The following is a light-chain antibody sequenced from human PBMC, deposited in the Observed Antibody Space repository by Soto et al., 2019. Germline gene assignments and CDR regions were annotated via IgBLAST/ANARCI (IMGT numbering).Light chain of an antibody. V-gene: IGKV3-20*01. Sequence: EIVLTQSPGTLSFSPGQGATLSCRASQIVSNNYLAWYQQKPGQAPRLLIYGASSRATGIPDRFSGSGSGTAFTLTISRLEPEDVAVYYCQQYGRSLPITFGQGTRLEIK. J-gene: IGKJ5*01. CDR3: QQYGRSLPIT. CDR1: QIVSNNY. CDR2: GAS.